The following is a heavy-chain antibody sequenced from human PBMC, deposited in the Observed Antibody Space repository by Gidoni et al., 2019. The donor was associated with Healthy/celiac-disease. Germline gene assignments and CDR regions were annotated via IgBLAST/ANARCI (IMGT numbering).Heavy chain of an antibody. Sequence: QVQLVESGGGVVQPGRFLRLSCAASGFTFSSYAMHWVRQAPGKGLEWVAVISYDGSNKYYADSVKGRFTISRDNSKNTLYLQMNSLRAEDTAVYYCARWGCGSCSPDIYYFDYWGQGTLVTVSS. CDR3: ARWGCGSCSPDIYYFDY. J-gene: IGHJ4*02. CDR2: ISYDGSNK. CDR1: GFTFSSYA. D-gene: IGHD2-2*01. V-gene: IGHV3-30*04.